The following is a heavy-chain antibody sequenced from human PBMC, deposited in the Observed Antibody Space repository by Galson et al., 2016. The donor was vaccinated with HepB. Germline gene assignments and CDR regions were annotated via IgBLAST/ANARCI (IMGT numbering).Heavy chain of an antibody. V-gene: IGHV1-24*01. CDR3: AIEYSSGWDLDH. CDR1: GYTLSELS. CDR2: SDPEDGET. J-gene: IGHJ4*02. Sequence: SVKVSCTVSGYTLSELSMHWVRQAPGKGLEWMGRSDPEDGETISAQNFQGSVTMTEDTSTDSAYMELSSLRSEDTAMYYCAIEYSSGWDLDHWGQGTLVTVSS. D-gene: IGHD6-19*01.